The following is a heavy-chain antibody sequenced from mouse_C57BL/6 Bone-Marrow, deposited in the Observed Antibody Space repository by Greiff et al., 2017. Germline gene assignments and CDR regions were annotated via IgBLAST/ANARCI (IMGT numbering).Heavy chain of an antibody. CDR1: GFTFSDFY. J-gene: IGHJ4*01. CDR3: ARDADYRGGNYAMDY. CDR2: SRNKANDYTT. Sequence: EVQGVESGGGLVQSGRSLRLSCATSGFTFSDFYMEWVRQAPGKGLEWIAASRNKANDYTTEYSASVKGRFIVSRDTSQSILYLQMNALRAEDTAMYYCARDADYRGGNYAMDYWGQGTSVTVSS. D-gene: IGHD2-12*01. V-gene: IGHV7-1*01.